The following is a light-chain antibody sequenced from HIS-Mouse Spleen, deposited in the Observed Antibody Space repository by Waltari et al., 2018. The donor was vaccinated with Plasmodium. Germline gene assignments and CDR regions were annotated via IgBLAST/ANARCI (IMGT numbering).Light chain of an antibody. CDR2: LISDGSH. J-gene: IGLJ2*01. CDR3: QTWGTGMGV. V-gene: IGLV4-69*01. Sequence: QLVLTQSPSASASLGASVKLTCTLSSGHSSYAIAWHQQQPEKGPRYLMKLISDGSHSKGDGIPDRFSGSSSGAERYLTISSLQSEDEADYYCQTWGTGMGVFGGGTKLTVL. CDR1: SGHSSYA.